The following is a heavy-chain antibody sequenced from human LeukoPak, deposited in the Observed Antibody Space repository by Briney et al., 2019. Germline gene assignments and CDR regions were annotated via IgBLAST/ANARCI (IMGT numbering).Heavy chain of an antibody. CDR1: GFTFSNFN. D-gene: IGHD6-19*01. J-gene: IGHJ4*02. Sequence: GGSLRLSCAASGFTFSNFNMAWVRQAPGKGLEWVSAISGSGGSTYYADSVKGRFTISRDNSKNTLYLQMNSLRAEDTAVYYCAIYSSGHFDYWGQGTLVTVSS. V-gene: IGHV3-23*01. CDR3: AIYSSGHFDY. CDR2: ISGSGGST.